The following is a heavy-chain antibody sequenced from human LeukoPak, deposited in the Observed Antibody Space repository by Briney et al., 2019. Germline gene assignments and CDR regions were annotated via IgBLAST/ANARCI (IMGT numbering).Heavy chain of an antibody. CDR2: MYYNGST. D-gene: IGHD5-12*01. CDR3: ARDTYDYYFDP. J-gene: IGHJ5*02. V-gene: IGHV4-59*11. Sequence: PSETLSLTCTVSGDSINSHHWNWIRQPPGKGLEWIGYMYYNGSTKYNPSLKSRVAISIDTSKNQFSLKLSSVTAADTAVYYCARDTYDYYFDPWGQGTLVTVSS. CDR1: GDSINSHH.